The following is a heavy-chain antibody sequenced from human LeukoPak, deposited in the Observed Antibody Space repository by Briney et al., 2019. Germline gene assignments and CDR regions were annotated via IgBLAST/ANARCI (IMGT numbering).Heavy chain of an antibody. CDR2: IWYGGSNK. CDR3: AKSGGSRWESNYFDY. Sequence: GGSLRLSCAASGFTFSSYGMHWVRQAPGKGLGWVAVIWYGGSNKYYADSVKGRFTISRDNSKNTLYLQMNSLRAEDTAVYYCAKSGGSRWESNYFDYWGQGTLVTVSS. CDR1: GFTFSSYG. D-gene: IGHD1-26*01. J-gene: IGHJ4*02. V-gene: IGHV3-30*02.